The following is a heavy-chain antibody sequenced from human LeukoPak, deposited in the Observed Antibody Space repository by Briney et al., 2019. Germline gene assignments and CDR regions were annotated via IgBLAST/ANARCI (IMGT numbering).Heavy chain of an antibody. CDR1: GFTVSSNY. J-gene: IGHJ4*02. Sequence: GGSLRLSCAASGFTVSSNYMSCVRQAPGKGLEWVSIIYGGGSTYYADSVMGRFTISRHNSKNTLYLQMNSLRPEDTAVYYCARDWVRGFDYWGQGTLVTVS. CDR3: ARDWVRGFDY. V-gene: IGHV3-53*04. D-gene: IGHD3-16*01. CDR2: IYGGGST.